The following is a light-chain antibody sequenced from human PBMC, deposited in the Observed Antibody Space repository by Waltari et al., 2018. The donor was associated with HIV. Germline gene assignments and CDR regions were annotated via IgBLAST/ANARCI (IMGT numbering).Light chain of an antibody. V-gene: IGKV3D-15*01. CDR3: QQYLDWPAWT. CDR2: GAS. Sequence: ILMTQSPVTLSVSPGETATLSCRASRNIGGNLAWYQPKPGQAPRLVIYGASSRPADIPARFSGRGSGTEFSLTITSLQAEDCAVYYCQQYLDWPAWTFGQGTKVEV. J-gene: IGKJ1*01. CDR1: RNIGGN.